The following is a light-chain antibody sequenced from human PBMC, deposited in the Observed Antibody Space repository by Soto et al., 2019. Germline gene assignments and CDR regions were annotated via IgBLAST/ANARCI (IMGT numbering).Light chain of an antibody. J-gene: IGKJ1*01. CDR1: QSVSSSY. CDR2: GAS. V-gene: IGKV3-20*01. CDR3: HQYGSSRT. Sequence: EIVLTQSPGTLSLSPGERATLSCRASQSVSSSYLAWYQQKPGQAPRLLIYGASSRATGIPDRFSGSGSGTDITRTMSREEPEDYSVYYCHQYGSSRTFGQGTKVEIK.